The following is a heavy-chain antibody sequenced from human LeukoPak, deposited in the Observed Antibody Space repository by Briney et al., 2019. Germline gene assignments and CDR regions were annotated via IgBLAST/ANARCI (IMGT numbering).Heavy chain of an antibody. CDR3: ARKNVVVVAATLQQNWFDP. D-gene: IGHD2-15*01. J-gene: IGHJ5*02. Sequence: PSETLSLTCAVYGGSFSGYYWSWIRQPPGKGLEWIGEINHSGSTNYNPSLKSRVTISVDTSKNQFSLKLSSVTAADTAVYYCARKNVVVVAATLQQNWFDPWGQGTLVTVSS. CDR1: GGSFSGYY. V-gene: IGHV4-34*01. CDR2: INHSGST.